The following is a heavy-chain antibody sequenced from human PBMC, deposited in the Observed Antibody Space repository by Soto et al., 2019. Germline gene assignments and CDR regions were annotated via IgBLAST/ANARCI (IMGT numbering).Heavy chain of an antibody. D-gene: IGHD1-1*01. Sequence: QVQLVQSGAEVKKPGASVKVSCKASGYTFTSYGISWVRQAPGQGLEWMGWISVYNGKTNSAQKFQGRVTMSTDTSTSTAYMDLRSLRADDTAVYYCARDTSGADNFFYNFGMDVWGQGTTVTVSS. J-gene: IGHJ6*02. V-gene: IGHV1-18*01. CDR3: ARDTSGADNFFYNFGMDV. CDR2: ISVYNGKT. CDR1: GYTFTSYG.